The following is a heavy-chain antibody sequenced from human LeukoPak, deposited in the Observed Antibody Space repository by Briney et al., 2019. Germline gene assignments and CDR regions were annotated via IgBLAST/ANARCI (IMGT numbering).Heavy chain of an antibody. D-gene: IGHD6-13*01. V-gene: IGHV1-69*04. CDR2: IIPILGIA. CDR3: ARGSSIEAGSWPN. CDR1: GGTFSSYA. Sequence: SVKVSCKASGGTFSSYAISWVRQAPGQGLEWMGRIIPILGIANYAQKFQGRVTITADKSTSTAYMELSSLRSEDTAVYYCARGSSIEAGSWPNWGQGTLVTVSS. J-gene: IGHJ4*02.